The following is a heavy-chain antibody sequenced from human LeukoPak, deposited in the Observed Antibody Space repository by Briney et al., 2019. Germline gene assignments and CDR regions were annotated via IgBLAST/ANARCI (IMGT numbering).Heavy chain of an antibody. D-gene: IGHD6-19*01. CDR2: ISWNSGSI. V-gene: IGHV3-9*01. CDR1: GFTFDDYA. J-gene: IGHJ3*02. Sequence: GGSLRLSCAASGFTFDDYAMHWVRHAPGKGLEWVSGISWNSGSIGYADSVKGRFTISRDNAKNSLYLQMNSLRAEDTALYYCAKEDSSGSSAFDIWGQGTMVTVSS. CDR3: AKEDSSGSSAFDI.